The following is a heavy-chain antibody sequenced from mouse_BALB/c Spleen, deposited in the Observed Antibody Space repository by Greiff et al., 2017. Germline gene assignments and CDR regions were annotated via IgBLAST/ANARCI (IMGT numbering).Heavy chain of an antibody. V-gene: IGHV14-3*02. CDR1: GFNIKDTY. Sequence: EVKVVESGAELVKPGASVKLSCTASGFNIKDTYMHWVKQRPEQGLEWIGRIDPANGNTKYDPKFQGKATITADTSSNTAYLQLSSLTSEDTAVYYCAGWDVGYFDYWGQGTTLTVSS. CDR3: AGWDVGYFDY. J-gene: IGHJ2*01. D-gene: IGHD4-1*01. CDR2: IDPANGNT.